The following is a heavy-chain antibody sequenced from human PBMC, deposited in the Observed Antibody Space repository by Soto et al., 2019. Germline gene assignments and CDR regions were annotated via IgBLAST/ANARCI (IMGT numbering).Heavy chain of an antibody. Sequence: SGPTLVNPTHTLTLTCTFSGFSLTTSGMRVNWIRQPPGGALHWLARIDWDDDKFYNTSLKTRLTISKDTSKNQVVLRMTNMDAVDTSTYYCARTVAREAATIAFDIWGHGTMVTV. D-gene: IGHD2-2*02. J-gene: IGHJ3*02. CDR2: IDWDDDK. V-gene: IGHV2-70*04. CDR3: ARTVAREAATIAFDI. CDR1: GFSLTTSGMR.